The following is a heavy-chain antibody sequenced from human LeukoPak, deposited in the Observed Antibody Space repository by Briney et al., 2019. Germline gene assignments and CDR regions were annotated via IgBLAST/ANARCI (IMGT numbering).Heavy chain of an antibody. CDR2: ISSSGSSI. D-gene: IGHD1-26*01. V-gene: IGHV3-48*03. Sequence: HPGGSLRLSCAASGFIFSSYEMNWVRQAPGKGLEWVSYISSSGSSIYYVDSVKGRFTISRDNSKNTLYLQMNSLRAEDTAVYYCARDLVGATTEGAFDIWGQGTMVTVSS. CDR1: GFIFSSYE. CDR3: ARDLVGATTEGAFDI. J-gene: IGHJ3*02.